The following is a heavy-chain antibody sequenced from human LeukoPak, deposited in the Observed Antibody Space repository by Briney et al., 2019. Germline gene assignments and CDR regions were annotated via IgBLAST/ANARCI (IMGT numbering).Heavy chain of an antibody. CDR3: ARVQDAVFYDYMDV. V-gene: IGHV3-74*01. D-gene: IGHD3-16*01. CDR2: TDSGLRST. Sequence: GGSLRLSCAASGFTFSSYWMNWVSHPPGKGLVWDARTDSGLRSTDYADSVKGRFTISRDNAKNTVYLEMNSLRVDDTAVYYCARVQDAVFYDYMDVWGKGTTVIVSS. CDR1: GFTFSSYW. J-gene: IGHJ6*03.